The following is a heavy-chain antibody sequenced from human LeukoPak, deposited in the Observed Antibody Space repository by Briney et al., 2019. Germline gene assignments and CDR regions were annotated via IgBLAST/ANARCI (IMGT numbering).Heavy chain of an antibody. Sequence: SQTLSLTCTVSGGSISSGSYYWSWIRQPAGKGLEWIGRIDTSGSTNYNPSLKSRVTMSADTSKKQFSLKLRSVTAADTAVYYCAREGIYGDYRHWGQGTLVTVSS. J-gene: IGHJ4*02. V-gene: IGHV4-61*02. CDR1: GGSISSGSYY. CDR3: AREGIYGDYRH. CDR2: IDTSGST. D-gene: IGHD4-17*01.